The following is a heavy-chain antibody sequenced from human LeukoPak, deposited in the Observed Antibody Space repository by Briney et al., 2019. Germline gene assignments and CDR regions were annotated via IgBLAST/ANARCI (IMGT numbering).Heavy chain of an antibody. V-gene: IGHV3-74*01. Sequence: PGGSLRLSCAASGFTFSSYWMHWVRQAPGKGLVWVSRINTGGSSTSYADSVKGRFTISRDNAKNTLYLQMNSLRAEDTAVYYCARALRYSSGVSGYWGQGTLVTVSS. J-gene: IGHJ4*02. CDR2: INTGGSST. CDR3: ARALRYSSGVSGY. CDR1: GFTFSSYW. D-gene: IGHD6-19*01.